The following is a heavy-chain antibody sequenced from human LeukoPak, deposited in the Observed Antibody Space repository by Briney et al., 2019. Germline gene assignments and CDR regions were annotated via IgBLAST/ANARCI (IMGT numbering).Heavy chain of an antibody. V-gene: IGHV1-8*03. CDR3: AKDGQSTIFGVVIVQYFQH. Sequence: ASVKVSCKASGYTFTSYDINWVRQATGQGLEWMGWMNPNSGNTGYAQKFQGRVTITRNTSISTAYMELSSLRAEDTAVYYCAKDGQSTIFGVVIVQYFQHWGQGTLVTVSS. D-gene: IGHD3-3*01. J-gene: IGHJ1*01. CDR1: GYTFTSYD. CDR2: MNPNSGNT.